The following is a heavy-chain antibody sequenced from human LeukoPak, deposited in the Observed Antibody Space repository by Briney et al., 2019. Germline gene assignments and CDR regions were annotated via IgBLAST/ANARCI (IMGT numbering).Heavy chain of an antibody. V-gene: IGHV3-11*01. J-gene: IGHJ6*03. Sequence: GGSLRLSCAVSGFFVNEYYMSWIRQAPGKGLEWVSYISSSGGIKNYADSVRGRFTISRDNAKNSLYPQMNSLRAEDTAVYYCAKTADLYYHYYMDVWGKGTTVTVSS. CDR3: AKTADLYYHYYMDV. CDR2: ISSSGGIK. CDR1: GFFVNEYY. D-gene: IGHD1-1*01.